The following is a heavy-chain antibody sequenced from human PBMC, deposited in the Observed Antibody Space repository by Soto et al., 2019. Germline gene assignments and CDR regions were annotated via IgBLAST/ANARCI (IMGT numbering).Heavy chain of an antibody. CDR3: AREEGGYYGSGRNYYYGMDV. J-gene: IGHJ6*02. CDR1: GDSVSSNSAA. V-gene: IGHV6-1*01. D-gene: IGHD3-10*01. Sequence: SQTLSLTCAISGDSVSSNSAAWNWIRQSPSRGLEWLGRTYYRSKWYNDYAVSVKSRITINPDTSKNQFSLQLNSVTPEDTAVYYCAREEGGYYGSGRNYYYGMDVWGQGTMVTVSS. CDR2: TYYRSKWYN.